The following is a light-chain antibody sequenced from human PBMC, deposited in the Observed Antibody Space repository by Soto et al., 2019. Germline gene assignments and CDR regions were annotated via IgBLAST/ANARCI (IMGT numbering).Light chain of an antibody. CDR2: GAS. Sequence: EIVLTQSPGTLSLSPGERATLSCRASQSVTSNYLAWYQQKHGQAPRLLINGASSRATGIPDRFSGSASGTDFTLTISRLEPEDFAVYYCQQYGSSPFTFGPGTKVDIK. CDR1: QSVTSNY. V-gene: IGKV3-20*01. CDR3: QQYGSSPFT. J-gene: IGKJ3*01.